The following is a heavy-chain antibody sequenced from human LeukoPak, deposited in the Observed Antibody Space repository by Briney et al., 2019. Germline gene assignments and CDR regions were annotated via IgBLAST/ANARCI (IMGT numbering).Heavy chain of an antibody. CDR2: INHSGST. Sequence: SETLSLTCAVYGGSFSGYYWSWIRQPPGKGLEWIGEINHSGSTNYNPSLKSRVTISVDTSKNQFYLKLSSVTAADTAVYYCASLKLGTGVDYWGQGTLVTVSS. CDR3: ASLKLGTGVDY. V-gene: IGHV4-34*01. CDR1: GGSFSGYY. D-gene: IGHD7-27*01. J-gene: IGHJ4*02.